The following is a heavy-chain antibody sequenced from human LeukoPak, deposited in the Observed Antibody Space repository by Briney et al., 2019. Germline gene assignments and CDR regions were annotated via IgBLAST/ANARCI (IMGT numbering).Heavy chain of an antibody. D-gene: IGHD6-13*01. Sequence: GGSLRLSCAASGFTLSSYSMNWVRQAPGKGLEWVSYISSSSSTIYYADSVKGRFTISRDNAKNSLYLQMNSLRDEDTAVYYCAAAAAEPYYMDVWGKGTTVTVSS. CDR3: AAAAAEPYYMDV. V-gene: IGHV3-48*02. J-gene: IGHJ6*03. CDR1: GFTLSSYS. CDR2: ISSSSSTI.